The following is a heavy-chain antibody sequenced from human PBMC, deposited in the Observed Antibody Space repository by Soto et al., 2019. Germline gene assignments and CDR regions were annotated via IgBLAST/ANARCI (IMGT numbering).Heavy chain of an antibody. CDR2: IRQDGSDK. J-gene: IGHJ4*02. CDR3: ASPQQWLGQRGDFDY. Sequence: EVQLVESGGGLVQPGGSLRLSCAXSGFTFSSYWMSWVRQAPGKGLEWVANIRQDGSDKYYVDSVKGRFTISRDNSKNSLYLQMNSLRAEDTAIYYCASPQQWLGQRGDFDYWGQGTLVTVSS. CDR1: GFTFSSYW. V-gene: IGHV3-7*05. D-gene: IGHD6-19*01.